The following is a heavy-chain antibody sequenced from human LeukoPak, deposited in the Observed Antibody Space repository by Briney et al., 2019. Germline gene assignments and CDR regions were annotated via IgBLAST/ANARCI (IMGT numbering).Heavy chain of an antibody. CDR1: GYTFSGYY. CDR2: INPNSGGT. Sequence: ASVKVSCKASGYTFSGYYMHWVRQAPGQGLEWMGWINPNSGGTNYAQNFQGRVTMNRDTSISTAYMDLSRLRSDDTAVYYCARGPYDYDTSGLRYFDYWGQGIVVTVSS. D-gene: IGHD3-22*01. J-gene: IGHJ4*02. V-gene: IGHV1-2*02. CDR3: ARGPYDYDTSGLRYFDY.